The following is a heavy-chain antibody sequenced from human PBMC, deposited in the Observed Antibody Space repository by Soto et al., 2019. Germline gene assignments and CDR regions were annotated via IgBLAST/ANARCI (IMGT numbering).Heavy chain of an antibody. CDR1: GSSFSISA. J-gene: IGHJ4*02. Sequence: QVQLVESGGGEVQPGRSLRLSCAASGSSFSISAMHWVPQAPGKGLEWVALISYGGSIKYYADSVKGRFTVSRDNSKNTLYLQMNSLRVEDTAVYYCARAEARAEAVAGPYYFDYWGQGTLVTVSS. V-gene: IGHV3-30*04. D-gene: IGHD6-19*01. CDR3: ARAEARAEAVAGPYYFDY. CDR2: ISYGGSIK.